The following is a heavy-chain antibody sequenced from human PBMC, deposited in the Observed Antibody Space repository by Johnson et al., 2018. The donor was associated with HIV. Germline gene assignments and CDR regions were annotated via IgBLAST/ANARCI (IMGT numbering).Heavy chain of an antibody. CDR2: IYSGGST. CDR3: ARDWDACSGGSCRGNAFDI. V-gene: IGHV3-53*01. J-gene: IGHJ3*02. D-gene: IGHD2-15*01. CDR1: GFIVSSNY. Sequence: VQLVESGGGLIQPGGSLRLSCAASGFIVSSNYMSWVRQAPGKGLEWVSVIYSGGSTYYADSVKGRFTISRDNPKNTLYLQMNSLRAEDTAVYYCARDWDACSGGSCRGNAFDIWGQGTMVTVSS.